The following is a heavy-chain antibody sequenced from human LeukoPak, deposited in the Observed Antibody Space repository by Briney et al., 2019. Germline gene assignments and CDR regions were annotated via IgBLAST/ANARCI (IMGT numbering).Heavy chain of an antibody. V-gene: IGHV1-69*05. CDR3: ARVVIRSGSYYELDY. CDR1: GGTFSSYA. D-gene: IGHD1-26*01. Sequence: SVNLSCKASGGTFSSYAISCVRQAPGQGRECMGGIIPIFSTTNYAQKFQGRVTITTDESTSTAYMELSSLRSEDTAVYYCARVVIRSGSYYELDYWGQGTLVTVSS. CDR2: IIPIFSTT. J-gene: IGHJ4*02.